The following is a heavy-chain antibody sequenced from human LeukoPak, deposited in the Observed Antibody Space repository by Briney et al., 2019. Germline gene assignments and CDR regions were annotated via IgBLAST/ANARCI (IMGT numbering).Heavy chain of an antibody. D-gene: IGHD6-6*01. V-gene: IGHV1-18*01. CDR3: ARPLGGPYSSSSAFDY. CDR2: ISAYNGNT. Sequence: ASVKVSCKASGYTFTSYGISWVRQAPGQGLEWMGWISAYNGNTNYAQKLQGRVTMTTDTSTSTAYMELRSLRSDDTAVYYCARPLGGPYSSSSAFDYWGQGTLVTVSS. J-gene: IGHJ4*02. CDR1: GYTFTSYG.